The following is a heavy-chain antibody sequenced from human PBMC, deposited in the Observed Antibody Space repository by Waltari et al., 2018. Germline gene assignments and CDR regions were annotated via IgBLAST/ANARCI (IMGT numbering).Heavy chain of an antibody. Sequence: QVQLQQWGAGLLKPSETLSLTCTVSGGSFNGYFWSWIRQPPGKGLEWVGELNHSGNTNYNPSLKSRVTISTDTSKNHFSLKLSSVTAADTAVYYCARGVRSSSWFLGYWGQGTLVTVSS. V-gene: IGHV4-34*01. CDR1: GGSFNGYF. CDR2: LNHSGNT. J-gene: IGHJ4*02. CDR3: ARGVRSSSWFLGY. D-gene: IGHD6-13*01.